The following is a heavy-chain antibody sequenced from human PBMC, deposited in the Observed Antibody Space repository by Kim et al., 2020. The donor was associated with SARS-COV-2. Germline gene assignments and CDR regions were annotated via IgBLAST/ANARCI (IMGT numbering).Heavy chain of an antibody. CDR1: GYTFTSYA. D-gene: IGHD3-3*01. J-gene: IGHJ5*02. Sequence: ASVKVSCKASGYTFTSYAMNWVRQAPGQGLEWMGWINTNTGNPTYAQGFTGRFVFSLDTSVSTAYLQISSLKAEDTAVYYCARGPDYDFWSGAGWFDPWGQGTLVTVSS. CDR3: ARGPDYDFWSGAGWFDP. CDR2: INTNTGNP. V-gene: IGHV7-4-1*02.